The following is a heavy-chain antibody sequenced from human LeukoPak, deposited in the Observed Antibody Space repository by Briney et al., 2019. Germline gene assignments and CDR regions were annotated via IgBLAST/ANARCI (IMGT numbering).Heavy chain of an antibody. CDR1: EFTFSTYW. CDR3: ARDRRYDSSGYFYA. V-gene: IGHV3-7*03. CDR2: IKQDGSEK. Sequence: GRSLRLSCAASEFTFSTYWMSWVRQAPGKGLEWVVNIKQDGSEKYYVDSVRGRFAISRDNAKNSLYLQMNSLRAEDTAVYYCARDRRYDSSGYFYAWGQGTLVTVSS. J-gene: IGHJ4*02. D-gene: IGHD3-22*01.